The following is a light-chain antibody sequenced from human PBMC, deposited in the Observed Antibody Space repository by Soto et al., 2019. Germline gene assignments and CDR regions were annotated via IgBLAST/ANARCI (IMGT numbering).Light chain of an antibody. J-gene: IGLJ1*01. Sequence: QSVLTQPPSVSGSPGQSITISCTGTSNEVGAYNYVSWYQQHPGKAPKLLIYGVTNRPSGVSNRFSGSQSGNTASMTISGLQAEDEADYYCNSYTTRSTYVFGTGTKV. CDR1: SNEVGAYNY. CDR2: GVT. V-gene: IGLV2-14*01. CDR3: NSYTTRSTYV.